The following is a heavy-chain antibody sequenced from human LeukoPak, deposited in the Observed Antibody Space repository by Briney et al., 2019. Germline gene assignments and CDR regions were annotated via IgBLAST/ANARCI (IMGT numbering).Heavy chain of an antibody. CDR2: ISGSGGST. Sequence: GGSLRLSCAASGFTFSSYAMSWVRQAPGKGLEWVSAISGSGGSTYYADSVKGRFTISRDNSKNTLYLQMNSLRAEDTAVYYCAKDPSGSGYRFRAYFDYWGQGTLVTVSS. V-gene: IGHV3-23*01. J-gene: IGHJ4*02. CDR1: GFTFSSYA. CDR3: AKDPSGSGYRFRAYFDY. D-gene: IGHD3-10*01.